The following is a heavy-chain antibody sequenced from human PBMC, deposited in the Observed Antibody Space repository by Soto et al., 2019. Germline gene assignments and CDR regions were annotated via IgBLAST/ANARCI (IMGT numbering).Heavy chain of an antibody. CDR3: ARGPYIAAAGDVYFDY. CDR2: ITPNSGGT. D-gene: IGHD6-13*01. Sequence: VSCKASGYTFTGYYMHWVRQAPGQGLERMGWITPNSGGTNYAQKFQGRATMTRDTSISTAYMELSRLRSDDTAVYYGARGPYIAAAGDVYFDYWGQGTLVTVSS. J-gene: IGHJ4*02. V-gene: IGHV1-2*02. CDR1: GYTFTGYY.